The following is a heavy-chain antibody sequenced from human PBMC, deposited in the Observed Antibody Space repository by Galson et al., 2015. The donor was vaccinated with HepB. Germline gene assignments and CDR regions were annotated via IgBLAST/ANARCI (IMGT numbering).Heavy chain of an antibody. CDR1: GFSFTRYA. V-gene: IGHV3-23*01. J-gene: IGHJ4*02. D-gene: IGHD2-15*01. Sequence: SLRLSCAASGFSFTRYAMTWVRQAPGKGLEWVPSITSSGGKSYYTDSVKGRFTVSRDNSKNTLLLQLNSLRAEDTAMYFCAKDGIMVANNPYHFHYWGQGTLVTVSS. CDR3: AKDGIMVANNPYHFHY. CDR2: ITSSGGKS.